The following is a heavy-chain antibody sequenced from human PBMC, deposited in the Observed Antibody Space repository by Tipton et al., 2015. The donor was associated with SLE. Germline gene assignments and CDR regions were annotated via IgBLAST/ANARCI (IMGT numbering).Heavy chain of an antibody. V-gene: IGHV5-51*01. J-gene: IGHJ4*02. CDR3: ARHPSYYDSSGYYAYFDY. CDR1: GYSFTSYW. D-gene: IGHD3-22*01. Sequence: QLVQSGAEVKKPGESLKISCKGSGYSFTSYWIGWVRQMPGKGLEWMGIIYPGDSDTRYSPSFQGQVTISADKSISTAYLQWSSLKASDTAMYYCARHPSYYDSSGYYAYFDYWGQGTLVTVSS. CDR2: IYPGDSDT.